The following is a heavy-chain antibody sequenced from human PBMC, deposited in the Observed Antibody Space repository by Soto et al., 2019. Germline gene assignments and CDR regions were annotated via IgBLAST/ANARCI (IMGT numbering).Heavy chain of an antibody. CDR2: IYWDDDN. V-gene: IGHV2-5*02. D-gene: IGHD6-19*01. CDR1: GFSLTSRAVG. J-gene: IGHJ5*02. CDR3: AHGSGWLFDH. Sequence: SGPTLVNPXQTLTLTCSFSGFSLTSRAVGVGWIRQPPGKALEWLALIYWDDDNHYSPSLRTRLTVTKDTSKNQVVLRMSNLDPGDTATYYCAHGSGWLFDHWGQGTLVTVSS.